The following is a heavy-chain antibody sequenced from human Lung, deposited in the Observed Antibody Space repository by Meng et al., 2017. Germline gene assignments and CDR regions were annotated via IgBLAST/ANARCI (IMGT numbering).Heavy chain of an antibody. CDR2: LGAHPGDT. J-gene: IGHJ4*02. D-gene: IGHD3-10*01. V-gene: IGHV1-18*01. CDR1: DYNFTGYG. Sequence: HVQLLQSGAEVKQPGAPLKVSCKASDYNFTGYGVCWVRQAPGQGLEWMAWLGAHPGDTSFAPKFLGRVTVTADTATATAYMELRSLRSDDTAVYYCARGTPGRSYCDYWGLGTLVTVSS. CDR3: ARGTPGRSYCDY.